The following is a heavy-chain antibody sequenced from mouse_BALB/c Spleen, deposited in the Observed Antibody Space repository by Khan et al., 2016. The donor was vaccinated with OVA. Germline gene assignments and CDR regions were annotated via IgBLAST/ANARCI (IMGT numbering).Heavy chain of an antibody. CDR2: INPNNGGT. CDR3: TRSGYGGFAY. J-gene: IGHJ3*01. Sequence: QVQLKQSGAELVKPGASVRLSCKSSGYTFTSFYLYWVKQRPGQGLEWIGDINPNNGGTNLNEKFKSKATLTVDKSSSTAYMQLSSLTSEDSAVYYCTRSGYGGFAYWGQGTLVTVSA. V-gene: IGHV1S81*02. D-gene: IGHD1-1*02. CDR1: GYTFTSFY.